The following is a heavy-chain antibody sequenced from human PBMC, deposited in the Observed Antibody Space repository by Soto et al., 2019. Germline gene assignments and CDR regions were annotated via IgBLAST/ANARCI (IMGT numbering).Heavy chain of an antibody. CDR2: ISHSGST. V-gene: IGHV4-34*01. D-gene: IGHD3-22*01. CDR1: GGSFSGYY. CDR3: ARFPVYYDSSGYSDY. Sequence: SETLSLTCAVYGGSFSGYYWSWIRQPPGKGLEWIGEISHSGSTNYNPSLKSRVTISVDTSKNQFSLKLSSGTAADTAVYYCARFPVYYDSSGYSDYWGQGXLVTVYS. J-gene: IGHJ4*02.